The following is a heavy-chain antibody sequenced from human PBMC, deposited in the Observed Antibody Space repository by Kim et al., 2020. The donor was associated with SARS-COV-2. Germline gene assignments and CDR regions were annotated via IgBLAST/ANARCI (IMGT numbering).Heavy chain of an antibody. CDR3: AKEEISATAMGRYFDY. J-gene: IGHJ4*02. CDR1: GFTFSSYG. D-gene: IGHD5-18*01. CDR2: ISYDGSNK. V-gene: IGHV3-30*18. Sequence: GGSLRLSCAASGFTFSSYGMHWVRQAPGKGLEWVAVISYDGSNKYYADSVKGRFTISRDNSKNTLYLQMNSLRAEDTAVYYCAKEEISATAMGRYFDYWGQGTLVTVSS.